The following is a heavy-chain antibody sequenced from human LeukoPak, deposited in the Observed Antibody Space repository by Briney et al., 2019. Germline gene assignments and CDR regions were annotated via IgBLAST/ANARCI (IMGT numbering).Heavy chain of an antibody. Sequence: ASVNVSCMVSGYTHTELSMHWVRPAAGKGREWMGGFDPEDGETIHAQKFQGSVTMTEDTSTDTAYMELSSLRSEDTAVYYCATADIVVVPAAMGHRYYYYYYGMDVWGQGTTVTVSS. CDR2: FDPEDGET. J-gene: IGHJ6*02. CDR1: GYTHTELS. V-gene: IGHV1-24*01. CDR3: ATADIVVVPAAMGHRYYYYYYGMDV. D-gene: IGHD2-2*01.